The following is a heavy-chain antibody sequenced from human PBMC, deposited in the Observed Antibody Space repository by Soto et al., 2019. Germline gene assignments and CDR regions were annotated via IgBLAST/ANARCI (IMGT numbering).Heavy chain of an antibody. J-gene: IGHJ1*01. V-gene: IGHV3-33*01. CDR2: IWYDGSET. CDR3: ATFLAVAGTHH. Sequence: QVQLVESGGGVVQPGTSLRLSCAASGFSFSESGMEWVRQAPGKGLEWVAAIWYDGSETYYGDSVKGRFTISRYNSKNTLYLQMTGLRAEDTAVYYCATFLAVAGTHHWGQGTLVTVS. CDR1: GFSFSESG. D-gene: IGHD6-19*01.